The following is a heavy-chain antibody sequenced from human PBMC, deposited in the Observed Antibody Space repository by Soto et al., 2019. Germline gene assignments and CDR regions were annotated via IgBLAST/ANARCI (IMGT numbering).Heavy chain of an antibody. Sequence: GGSLRLSCAASGFTLSSYWMHWVRQVPGKGLVWVSRINSDGSSTTYADTVKGRFTISRDNAKNTLYLQMNSLRAEDTAVYYCAKEGLYSSGPVDYWGQGTLVTVSS. D-gene: IGHD6-19*01. V-gene: IGHV3-74*01. CDR3: AKEGLYSSGPVDY. J-gene: IGHJ4*02. CDR1: GFTLSSYW. CDR2: INSDGSST.